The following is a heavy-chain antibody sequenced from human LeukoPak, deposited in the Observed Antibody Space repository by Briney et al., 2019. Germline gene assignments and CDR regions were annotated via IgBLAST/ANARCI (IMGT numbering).Heavy chain of an antibody. D-gene: IGHD1-26*01. Sequence: QSGGSLRLSCAASGFSFSSYWMSWVRQPPGKGLEWVANIKEDGSDINYVDSVKGRFTISRDNAKNSLYLQMNSLRAEDTAVYYCGRSGIVTTAVPFWGQGTLVTVSS. V-gene: IGHV3-7*01. CDR3: GRSGIVTTAVPF. J-gene: IGHJ4*02. CDR2: IKEDGSDI. CDR1: GFSFSSYW.